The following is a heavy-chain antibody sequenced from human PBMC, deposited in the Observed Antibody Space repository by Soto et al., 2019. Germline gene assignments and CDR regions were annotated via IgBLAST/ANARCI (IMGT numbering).Heavy chain of an antibody. CDR1: VFTFSSYA. J-gene: IGHJ5*02. D-gene: IGHD3-22*01. CDR3: AKDPTYYYDSSAAGGWFDP. CDR2: ISGSGGST. Sequence: PGGSLRLSCAASVFTFSSYAMSWVRQAPGKGLEWVSAISGSGGSTYYADSVKGRFTISRDNSKNTLYLQMNSLRAEDTAVYYYAKDPTYYYDSSAAGGWFDPWGQGTLVTVSS. V-gene: IGHV3-23*01.